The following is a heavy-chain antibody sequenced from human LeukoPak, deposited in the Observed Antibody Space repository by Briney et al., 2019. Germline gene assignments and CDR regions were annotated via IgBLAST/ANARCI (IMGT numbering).Heavy chain of an antibody. CDR1: GGSITTYY. CDR3: ARDRGYTYGYDY. CDR2: IYYSRGT. Sequence: PSETLSLTCTVSGGSITTYYWSWIRQPPGKGLEWIGYIYYSRGTMYNPSLKSRVTISIDTSKSQLSLKVNSVTAADTAVYYCARDRGYTYGYDYWGQGTLVTVSS. V-gene: IGHV4-59*12. J-gene: IGHJ4*02. D-gene: IGHD5-18*01.